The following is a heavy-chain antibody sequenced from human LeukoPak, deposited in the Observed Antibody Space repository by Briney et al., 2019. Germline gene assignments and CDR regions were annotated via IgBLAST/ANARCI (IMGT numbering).Heavy chain of an antibody. J-gene: IGHJ5*01. CDR2: IIPIFGTA. CDR1: EGTFSSYA. D-gene: IGHD6-6*01. V-gene: IGHV1-69*01. CDR3: ARDLSSSSKGSDS. Sequence: GSLVKVSCKASEGTFSSYAIRWVRQAPGQGLEWMGGIIPIFGTANYAQKFQGRVTITADESTSTAYMELSSLRSEDTAVYYCARDLSSSSKGSDSWGQGTLVTVSS.